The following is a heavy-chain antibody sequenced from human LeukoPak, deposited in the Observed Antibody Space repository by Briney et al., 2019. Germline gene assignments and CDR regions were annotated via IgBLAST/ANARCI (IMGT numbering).Heavy chain of an antibody. CDR2: INHSGST. CDR3: ARGTHSWFDP. Sequence: TSENLSLTCAVYGGSFSGYYWSWIRQPPGKGLEWIGEINHSGSTNYNPSLKSRVTISVDTSKNQFSLKLSSVTAADTAVYYCARGTHSWFDPWGQGTLVTVSS. CDR1: GGSFSGYY. V-gene: IGHV4-34*01. J-gene: IGHJ5*02.